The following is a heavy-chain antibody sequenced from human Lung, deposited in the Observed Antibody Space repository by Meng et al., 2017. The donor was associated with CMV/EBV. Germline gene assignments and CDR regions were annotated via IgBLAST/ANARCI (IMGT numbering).Heavy chain of an antibody. D-gene: IGHD4-23*01. J-gene: IGHJ4*02. CDR2: ISSSSSYI. CDR3: ARDYYGSTDNY. Sequence: GEXXKISCAAPGFTFSNYAMSWVRQAPGKGLEWVSSISSSSSYIYYADSVKGRFTISRDNAKNSLYLQMNSLRAEDTAVYYCARDYYGSTDNYWGQGTLVTVSS. V-gene: IGHV3-21*01. CDR1: GFTFSNYA.